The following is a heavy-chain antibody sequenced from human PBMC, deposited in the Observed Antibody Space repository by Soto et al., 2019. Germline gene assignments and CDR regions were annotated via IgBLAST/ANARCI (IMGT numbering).Heavy chain of an antibody. V-gene: IGHV4-61*01. CDR2: IYYSGTT. J-gene: IGHJ4*02. CDR3: ARDYWGSGRRFDS. D-gene: IGHD6-25*01. CDR1: GGSVHSGSYY. Sequence: LSETLSLTCTVSGGSVHSGSYYWSWTRQPPGKGLEWIGHIYYSGTTKYNPSLKNRVTMSVDTSNNQFSLRVNSVTVADTAIYFCARDYWGSGRRFDSWGQGTLVTVSS.